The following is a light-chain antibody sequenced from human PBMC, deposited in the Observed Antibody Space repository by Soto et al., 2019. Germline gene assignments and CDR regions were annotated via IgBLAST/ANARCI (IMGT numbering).Light chain of an antibody. CDR2: DVS. V-gene: IGLV2-8*01. CDR1: SSDVGAYNY. J-gene: IGLJ3*02. Sequence: QSALTQPPSAYGSPGQSVTISCTGTSSDVGAYNYVSWYQQHPGKPPNLMIYDVSKRPSEVPDRFSGSNSGNTASLTVSGLQSEDEADCYCISYAGISIWVFGGGTKLPV. CDR3: ISYAGISIWV.